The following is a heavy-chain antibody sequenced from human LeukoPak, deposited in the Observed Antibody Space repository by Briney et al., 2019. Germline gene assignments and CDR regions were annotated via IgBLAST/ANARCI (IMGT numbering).Heavy chain of an antibody. V-gene: IGHV4-59*01. Sequence: SETLSLTCTVSGGSISSYYWNWIRQPPGKGLEWIGYIYYSGSTNYNPSLKSRVTISVDTSKNQFSLKLSSVTAADTAVYYCARDRPDSYGYDAFDIWGQGTMVTVSS. CDR1: GGSISSYY. J-gene: IGHJ3*02. CDR3: ARDRPDSYGYDAFDI. D-gene: IGHD5-18*01. CDR2: IYYSGST.